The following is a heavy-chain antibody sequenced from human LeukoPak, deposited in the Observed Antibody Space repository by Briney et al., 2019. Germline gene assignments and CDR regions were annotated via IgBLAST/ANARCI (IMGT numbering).Heavy chain of an antibody. V-gene: IGHV4-59*01. D-gene: IGHD6-19*01. J-gene: IGHJ5*02. CDR2: IYYSGST. CDR1: GGSISSYY. Sequence: PSETLSLTCTVSGGSISSYYWSWIRQPPGKGLEWIGYIYYSGSTNYNPSLKSRVTISVDTSKNHFSLKLSSVTAADTAVYYCASTIAVAGNSRWFDPWGQGTLVTVSS. CDR3: ASTIAVAGNSRWFDP.